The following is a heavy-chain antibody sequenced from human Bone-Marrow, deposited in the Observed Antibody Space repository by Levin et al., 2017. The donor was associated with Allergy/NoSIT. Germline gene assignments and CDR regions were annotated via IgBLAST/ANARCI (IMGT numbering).Heavy chain of an antibody. Sequence: SGPTLVKPTQTLTLTCTFSGFSLSTTGVSVGWIRQPPGKALEWLALIYWDDDKRYRPSLKSRLSITKDNSKNQVILTMPNLDPVDTGTYFCARRAYSSGWYDYWGQGTLVTVSS. CDR3: ARRAYSSGWYDY. V-gene: IGHV2-5*02. D-gene: IGHD6-19*01. CDR1: GFSLSTTGVS. CDR2: IYWDDDK. J-gene: IGHJ4*02.